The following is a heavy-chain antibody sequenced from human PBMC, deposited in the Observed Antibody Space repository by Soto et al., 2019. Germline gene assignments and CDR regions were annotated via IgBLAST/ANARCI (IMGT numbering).Heavy chain of an antibody. CDR2: IVVGSGNT. CDR1: GFTFTSSA. Sequence: SVKVSCKASGFTFTSSAVQWVRQARGQRLEWIGWIVVGSGNTNYAQKFQERVTITRDMSKSTAYMELSSLRSEDTAVYYCARDLDGYSYGHFDYWGQGTLVTVSS. CDR3: ARDLDGYSYGHFDY. D-gene: IGHD5-18*01. J-gene: IGHJ4*02. V-gene: IGHV1-58*01.